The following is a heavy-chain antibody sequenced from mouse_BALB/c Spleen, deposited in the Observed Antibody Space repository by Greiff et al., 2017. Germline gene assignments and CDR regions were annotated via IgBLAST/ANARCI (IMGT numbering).Heavy chain of an antibody. V-gene: IGHV1-7*01. CDR1: GYTFTSYW. J-gene: IGHJ4*01. CDR2: INPSTGYT. Sequence: VQLQQSGAELAKPGASVKMSCKASGYTFTSYWMHWVKQRPGQGLEWIGYINPSTGYTEYNQKFKDKATLTADKSSSTAYMQLSSLTSEDSAVYYCATVVAYYAMDYWGQGTSVTVSS. D-gene: IGHD1-1*01. CDR3: ATVVAYYAMDY.